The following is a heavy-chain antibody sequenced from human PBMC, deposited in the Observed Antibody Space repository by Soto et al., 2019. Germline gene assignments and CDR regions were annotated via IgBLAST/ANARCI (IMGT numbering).Heavy chain of an antibody. CDR2: ISGSGGST. CDR3: ANRGLRYFGLI. CDR1: GFTFSSYA. D-gene: IGHD3-9*01. V-gene: IGHV3-23*01. Sequence: GGSLRLSCAASGFTFSSYAMSWVRQAPGKGLEWVSAISGSGGSTYYADSVKGRFTISRDNSKNTLYLQMNSLRAEDTAVYYCANRGLRYFGLIWGQGTTVTVSS. J-gene: IGHJ6*02.